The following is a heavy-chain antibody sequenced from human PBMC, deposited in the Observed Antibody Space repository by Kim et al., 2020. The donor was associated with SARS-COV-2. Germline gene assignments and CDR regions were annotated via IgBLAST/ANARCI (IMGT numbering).Heavy chain of an antibody. J-gene: IGHJ1*01. D-gene: IGHD3-22*01. V-gene: IGHV3-73*01. CDR1: GLTFTDSA. CDR2: IRGKPNSDAT. CDR3: TRSRGFGYDS. Sequence: GGSLRLSCSASGLTFTDSAIHWVRQASGKGLEWVGRIRGKPNSDATAYAAPVKGRFTVSRDDSKNMAYLQMNNVKSDDTAVYYCTRSRGFGYDSWGQGT.